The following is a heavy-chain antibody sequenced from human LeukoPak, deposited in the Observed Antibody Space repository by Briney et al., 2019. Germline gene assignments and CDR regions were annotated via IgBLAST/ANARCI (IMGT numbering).Heavy chain of an antibody. V-gene: IGHV3-23*01. CDR1: GFTFNSYA. J-gene: IGHJ4*02. CDR3: ALQGGDARVTMLRGVIVHNFDY. CDR2: FTGSGGRT. Sequence: QPGGSLRISCAASGFTFNSYAMSWVRQAPGKGLEWVSGFTGSGGRTYYADPVKGRFTISRDNSKSTLFLQMNSMRAEDTAVYYCALQGGDARVTMLRGVIVHNFDYWGQGTLVTVSS. D-gene: IGHD3-10*01.